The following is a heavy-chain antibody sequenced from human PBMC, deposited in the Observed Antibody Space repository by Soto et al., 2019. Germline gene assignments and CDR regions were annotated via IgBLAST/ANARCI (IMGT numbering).Heavy chain of an antibody. D-gene: IGHD3-22*01. CDR2: ISYDGSNK. Sequence: QVPLVESGGGVVQPGRSLRLSCAASGFTFSSYAMHWVRQAPGKGLEWVAVISYDGSNKYYADSVKGRFTISRDNSKNTLYLQMNSLRAEDTAVYYCASGGDITMIVVVITGDAFDIWGQGTMVTVSS. CDR3: ASGGDITMIVVVITGDAFDI. J-gene: IGHJ3*02. V-gene: IGHV3-30-3*01. CDR1: GFTFSSYA.